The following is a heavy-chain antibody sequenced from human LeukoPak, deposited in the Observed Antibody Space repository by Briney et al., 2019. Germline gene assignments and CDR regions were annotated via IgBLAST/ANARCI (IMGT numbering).Heavy chain of an antibody. CDR1: GFTFSTYA. Sequence: AGGSLRLSCSASGFTFSTYAMHWVRQAPGKGLEWVSSISGGGTKTYYADSVKGRFSISRDNYMSTLYLQMNSLRDEDTALYYCAKDQREEVPSIVDYWGQGTLVTVSS. CDR3: AKDQREEVPSIVDY. CDR2: ISGGGTKT. D-gene: IGHD5-24*01. V-gene: IGHV3-23*01. J-gene: IGHJ4*02.